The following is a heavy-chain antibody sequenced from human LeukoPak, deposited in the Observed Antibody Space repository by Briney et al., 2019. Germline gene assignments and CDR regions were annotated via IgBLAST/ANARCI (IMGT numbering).Heavy chain of an antibody. CDR3: ARGRLPVDSNSRFDP. J-gene: IGHJ5*02. V-gene: IGHV1-2*02. Sequence: ASVKVSCKASGYTFTGYYMHWVRQAPGQGLEWMGWINPNSGGTNYAQKFQGRVTMTRDTSISTAYMELSRLRSDDTAVYYCARGRLPVDSNSRFDPWGQGTLVTVSS. CDR2: INPNSGGT. D-gene: IGHD3/OR15-3a*01. CDR1: GYTFTGYY.